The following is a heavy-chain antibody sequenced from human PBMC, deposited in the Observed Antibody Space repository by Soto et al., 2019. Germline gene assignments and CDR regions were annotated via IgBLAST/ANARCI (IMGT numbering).Heavy chain of an antibody. CDR1: GYTFTSYA. J-gene: IGHJ3*02. CDR3: ARDMAFDI. V-gene: IGHV1-3*01. Sequence: ASVKVSCKASGYTFTSYAMHWVRQAPGQRLEWMGWINAGNGNTKCSQKFQGRVTITRDTSASTAYMELSSLRSEDTAVYYCARDMAFDIWGQGTMVTVS. CDR2: INAGNGNT.